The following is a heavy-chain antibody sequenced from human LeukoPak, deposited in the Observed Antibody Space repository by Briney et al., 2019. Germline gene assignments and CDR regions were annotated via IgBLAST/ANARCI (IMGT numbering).Heavy chain of an antibody. J-gene: IGHJ4*02. Sequence: GGSPRLSCAASGFTFSNYSMNWVRQAPGKGLEWISYISRYSNTIYYADSVKGRFTISRDNAKNSLYLQMNSLRAEDTAMYYCARDGTEDYWGQGTLVTVSS. CDR1: GFTFSNYS. CDR2: ISRYSNTI. CDR3: ARDGTEDY. D-gene: IGHD1-26*01. V-gene: IGHV3-48*01.